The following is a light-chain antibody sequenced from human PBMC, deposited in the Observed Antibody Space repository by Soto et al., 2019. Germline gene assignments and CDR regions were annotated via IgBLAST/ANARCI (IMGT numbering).Light chain of an antibody. V-gene: IGKV1-16*01. CDR1: QGIANY. CDR3: QQYNTYPWT. Sequence: DIQMTQSPSSLSASVGDKVTITCRASQGIANYLAWVQQKPGKAPKSLIYGASDLQSGVPSRFSGSGSGSDFPLTISSLQPEDSATYFCQQYNTYPWTFGQGTKVDIK. CDR2: GAS. J-gene: IGKJ1*01.